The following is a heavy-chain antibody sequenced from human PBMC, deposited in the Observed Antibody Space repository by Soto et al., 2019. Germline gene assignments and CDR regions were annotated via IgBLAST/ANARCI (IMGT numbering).Heavy chain of an antibody. J-gene: IGHJ4*02. CDR1: GGSISSYY. Sequence: SETLSLTCTVSGGSISSYYWSWIRQPPGKGLDWIGYIYSSGSTNYNPSLKSRVTISVXXXXXXFXLXLXSXTAAXTAVYYCARFSGWYSAFDYWGQGTPVTVSS. D-gene: IGHD6-19*01. CDR3: ARFSGWYSAFDY. V-gene: IGHV4-59*01. CDR2: IYSSGST.